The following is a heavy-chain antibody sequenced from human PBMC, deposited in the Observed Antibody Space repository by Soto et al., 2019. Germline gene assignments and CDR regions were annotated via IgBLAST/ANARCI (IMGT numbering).Heavy chain of an antibody. CDR2: IYYSGST. J-gene: IGHJ4*02. V-gene: IGHV4-59*08. Sequence: QVQLQESGPGLVKPSETLSLTCTVSGGSISSYYWSWIRQPPGKGLEWIGYIYYSGSTNYNPSLKSRATLSVAPSKNQFSLKLSSVTAADTAVYYCARVGATDSRGDYRGQGTLVTVSS. CDR1: GGSISSYY. CDR3: ARVGATDSRGDY. D-gene: IGHD1-26*01.